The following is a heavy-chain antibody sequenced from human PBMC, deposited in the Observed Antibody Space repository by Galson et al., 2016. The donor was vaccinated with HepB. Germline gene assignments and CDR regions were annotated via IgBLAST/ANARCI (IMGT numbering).Heavy chain of an antibody. CDR3: ATSSSTATTTFRLDY. CDR1: GFTFSRHG. J-gene: IGHJ4*02. V-gene: IGHV3-33*01. D-gene: IGHD5-12*01. Sequence: SLRLSCAASGFTFSRHGMHWVRQAPGEGLEWVTVIWYDGSNKYYEDSVKGRLTISRDNSKNTLYLQMNSLRAEDTAVYYCATSSSTATTTFRLDYWGQGTLVTVSS. CDR2: IWYDGSNK.